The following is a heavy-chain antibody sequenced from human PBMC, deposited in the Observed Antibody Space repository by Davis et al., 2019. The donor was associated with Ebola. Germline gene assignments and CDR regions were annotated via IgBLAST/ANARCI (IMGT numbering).Heavy chain of an antibody. CDR2: VDPKGGQT. V-gene: IGHV1-69-2*01. D-gene: IGHD3-9*01. CDR1: GYDFSDYY. Sequence: AASVKVSCKASGYDFSDYYIHWVQGAPGKGLEWVGLVDPKGGQTVYAEKFQDRVTIMADKSTDTVYMELSSLRYEDTGVYYCATLDILTAYIPYAMDVWGQGTTVTVS. J-gene: IGHJ6*02. CDR3: ATLDILTAYIPYAMDV.